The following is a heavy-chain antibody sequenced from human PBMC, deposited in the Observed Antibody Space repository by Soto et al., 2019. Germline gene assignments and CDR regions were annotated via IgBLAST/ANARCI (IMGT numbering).Heavy chain of an antibody. CDR2: IIPIFGTA. CDR1: AGTFSSYA. D-gene: IGHD3-3*01. CDR3: ARGGYDFWSGYYTVKWFDP. J-gene: IGHJ5*02. Sequence: QVQLVQSGAEVKKPGSSVKVSCKASAGTFSSYAISWVRQAPGQGLEWMGGIIPIFGTANYAQKFQGRVTITADESTCTAYMELSSLRSEDTAVYYCARGGYDFWSGYYTVKWFDPWGQRTLVTVSS. V-gene: IGHV1-69*01.